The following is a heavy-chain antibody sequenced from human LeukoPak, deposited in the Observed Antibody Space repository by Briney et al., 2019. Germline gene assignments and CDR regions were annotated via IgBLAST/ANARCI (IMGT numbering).Heavy chain of an antibody. V-gene: IGHV3-7*05. Sequence: GGSLRLSCAASRFTFSSYWMTWVRQAPGKGLEWVANIKQDRSEQYYEGSVKGRFTISRDNTKNSLFLQMNSLRAEDTAVYYCAREGGYGGVFDYWGQGTLVTVSS. CDR3: AREGGYGGVFDY. D-gene: IGHD5-12*01. J-gene: IGHJ4*02. CDR2: IKQDRSEQ. CDR1: RFTFSSYW.